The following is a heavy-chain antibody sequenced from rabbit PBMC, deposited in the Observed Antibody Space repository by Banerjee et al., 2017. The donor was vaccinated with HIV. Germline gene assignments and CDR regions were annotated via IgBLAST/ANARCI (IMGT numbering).Heavy chain of an antibody. J-gene: IGHJ3*01. CDR1: GFSFSSGYW. CDR2: IGAGSAGRS. CDR3: ARDLAGVIGWNFGL. D-gene: IGHD4-1*01. V-gene: IGHV1S45*01. Sequence: QEQLEESGGDLVKPEGSLTLTCTASGFSFSSGYWICWVRQAPGKGLEWIGCIGAGSAGRSYYANWAKGRFTISKTSSTTVTLQMTSLTAADTATYFCARDLAGVIGWNFGLWGQGTLVTVS.